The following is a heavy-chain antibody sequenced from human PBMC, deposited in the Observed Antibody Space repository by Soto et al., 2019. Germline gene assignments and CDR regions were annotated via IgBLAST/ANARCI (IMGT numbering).Heavy chain of an antibody. CDR1: GFTFSSYG. V-gene: IGHV3-33*01. CDR3: ARDIGSSIWFGTPPNWFDP. CDR2: IWSDGSNK. D-gene: IGHD6-13*01. J-gene: IGHJ5*02. Sequence: QVQLVESGGGVVQPGRSLRLSCAASGFTFSSYGMHWVRQAPGKGLEWVAVIWSDGSNKYYADSVKGRFTISRDNSKNTLFLQINSLRAEDTAVYYCARDIGSSIWFGTPPNWFDPWGQGTLVTVSS.